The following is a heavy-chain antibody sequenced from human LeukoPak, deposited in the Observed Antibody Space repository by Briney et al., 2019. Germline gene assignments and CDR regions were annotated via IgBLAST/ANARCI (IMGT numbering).Heavy chain of an antibody. D-gene: IGHD4-11*01. CDR3: VRLYDDYTNGHFDS. V-gene: IGHV3-21*01. CDR2: ITSSSSYI. J-gene: IGHJ4*02. CDR1: GFTFSSYS. Sequence: GGSLRLSCAASGFTFSSYSMNWVRQAQGKGLEWVSSITSSSSYIYYADSVKGRFTISRHNAKNSLYLQLNGLRAEDTAVYYCVRLYDDYTNGHFDSWGQGTLVTVSS.